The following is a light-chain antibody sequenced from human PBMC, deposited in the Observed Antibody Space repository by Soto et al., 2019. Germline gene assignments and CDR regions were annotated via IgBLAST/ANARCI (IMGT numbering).Light chain of an antibody. J-gene: IGKJ1*01. V-gene: IGKV4-1*01. CDR3: QQYYSTPWT. Sequence: DIVMTQSPDSLAVSLGERATINCKSSQSVLYSSNNKNYLTWYQQKPGQPPKLLIYWASTRESGVPDRFSGSGYGTDFYLTISSLQAEDVAVYYCQQYYSTPWTFGQGTKVEIK. CDR2: WAS. CDR1: QSVLYSSNNKNY.